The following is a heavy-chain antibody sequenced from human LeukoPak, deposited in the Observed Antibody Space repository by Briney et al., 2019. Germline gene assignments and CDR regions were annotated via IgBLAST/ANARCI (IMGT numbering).Heavy chain of an antibody. CDR3: AKDSKRYLLDYYMDV. CDR2: ISASGGTT. V-gene: IGHV3-23*01. D-gene: IGHD1-14*01. Sequence: GGSLRLSCAASGLTLSNYAMIWVRQAPGKGLEWVSSISASGGTTYYADSVKGRFTISRDNPKNTLYLQMGSLSAEDTAIYYCAKDSKRYLLDYYMDVWGKGTTVTVSS. CDR1: GLTLSNYA. J-gene: IGHJ6*03.